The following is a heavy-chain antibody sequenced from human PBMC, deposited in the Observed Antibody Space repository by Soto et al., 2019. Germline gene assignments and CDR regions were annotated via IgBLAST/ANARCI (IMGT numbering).Heavy chain of an antibody. CDR2: IIPIFGTA. Sequence: ASVKVSCKASGGTFSSYAISWVRQAPGQGLEWMGGIIPIFGTANYAQKFKGRVTITADESTSTAYMELSSLRSEDTAVYYCASAGGYSGYRRGTYDYWGQGTLVTVSS. CDR1: GGTFSSYA. J-gene: IGHJ4*02. CDR3: ASAGGYSGYRRGTYDY. D-gene: IGHD5-12*01. V-gene: IGHV1-69*13.